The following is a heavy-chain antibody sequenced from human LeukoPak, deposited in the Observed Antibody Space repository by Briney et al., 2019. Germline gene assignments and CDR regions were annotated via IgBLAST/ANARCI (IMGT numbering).Heavy chain of an antibody. CDR3: ARGEYSNGYPYRLDS. CDR2: INPKSGDA. CDR1: GSTFSDYH. V-gene: IGHV1-2*02. J-gene: IGHJ4*02. Sequence: ASVKVSCKASGSTFSDYHINWVRQASGQGPEWMGWINPKSGDASYNQAFQGRVTMARDTSISTAYMELNRLRSDDTAMYYCARGEYSNGYPYRLDSWGQGTLVTVSS. D-gene: IGHD3-16*01.